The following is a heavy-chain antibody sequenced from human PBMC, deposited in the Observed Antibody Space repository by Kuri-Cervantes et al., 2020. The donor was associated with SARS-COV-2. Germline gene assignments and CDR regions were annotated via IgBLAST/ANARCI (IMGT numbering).Heavy chain of an antibody. CDR3: ARDLPVYYYDSSGYPL. CDR2: INPSGGST. J-gene: IGHJ4*02. D-gene: IGHD3-22*01. CDR1: GYTFTSYS. V-gene: IGHV1-46*01. Sequence: ASVKVSCKASGYTFTSYSMHWVRQAPGQGLEWMGIINPSGGSTTYTQKFQDRVTMTRDTSTSTVYMELSSLRSEDTAVYYCARDLPVYYYDSSGYPLWGQGTLVTVSS.